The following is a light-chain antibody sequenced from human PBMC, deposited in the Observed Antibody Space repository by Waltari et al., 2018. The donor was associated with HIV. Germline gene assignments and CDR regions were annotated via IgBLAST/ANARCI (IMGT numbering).Light chain of an antibody. J-gene: IGLJ3*02. CDR1: SSDVGGYNY. CDR2: EVS. CDR3: SSYTSSSTLRV. Sequence: QSALTQPASVSGSPGQSITISCTGTSSDVGGYNYVSWYQQHPGKAPKLMIYEVSNRPSGVLNRFSGSKSGNTASLTISGLQAEDEADYDCSSYTSSSTLRVFGGGTKLTVL. V-gene: IGLV2-14*01.